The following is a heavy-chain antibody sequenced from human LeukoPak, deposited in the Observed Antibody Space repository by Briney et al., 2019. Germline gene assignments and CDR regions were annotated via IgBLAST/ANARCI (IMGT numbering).Heavy chain of an antibody. Sequence: ASVKVSCKASGYTFTGYYMHWVRQAPGQGLEWMGWINPNSGGTNYVQKFQGRVTMTRDTSISTAYMELSRLRSDDTAVYYCAREYQLLYNWFDPWGQGTLVTVSS. D-gene: IGHD2-2*01. J-gene: IGHJ5*02. CDR3: AREYQLLYNWFDP. V-gene: IGHV1-2*02. CDR1: GYTFTGYY. CDR2: INPNSGGT.